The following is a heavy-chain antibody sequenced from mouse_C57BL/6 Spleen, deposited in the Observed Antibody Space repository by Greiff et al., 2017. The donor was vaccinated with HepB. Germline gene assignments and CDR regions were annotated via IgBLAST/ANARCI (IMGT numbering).Heavy chain of an antibody. CDR1: GYTFTSYW. CDR3: ARSGNYYGNFVAY. J-gene: IGHJ3*01. D-gene: IGHD2-1*01. CDR2: IDPSDSET. Sequence: QVQLQQPGAELVRPGSSVKLSCKASGYTFTSYWMHWVKQRPIQGLEWIGNIDPSDSETHYNQKFKDKATLTVDKSSSTAYMQLSSLTSENSAFYFCARSGNYYGNFVAYWGQGTLVTVSA. V-gene: IGHV1-52*01.